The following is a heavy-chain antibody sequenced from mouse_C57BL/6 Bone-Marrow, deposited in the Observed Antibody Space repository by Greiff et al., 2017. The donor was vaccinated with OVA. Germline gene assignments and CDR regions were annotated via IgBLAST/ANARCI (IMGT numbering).Heavy chain of an antibody. CDR1: GFTFSSYA. J-gene: IGHJ4*01. Sequence: VQLKESGGGLVKPGGSLKLSCAASGFTFSSYAMSWVRQTPEKRLEWVATISDGGSYTYYPDNVKGRFTISRDNAKNNLYLQMSHLKSEDTATYYCARDYYGSSYFYYAMDYWGQGTSVTVSS. V-gene: IGHV5-4*01. D-gene: IGHD1-1*01. CDR2: ISDGGSYT. CDR3: ARDYYGSSYFYYAMDY.